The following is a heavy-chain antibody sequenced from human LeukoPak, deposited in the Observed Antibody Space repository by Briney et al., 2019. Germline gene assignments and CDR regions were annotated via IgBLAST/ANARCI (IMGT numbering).Heavy chain of an antibody. V-gene: IGHV1-69*13. CDR3: ARDEPAPNYEILAGYYRNYYYGMDV. CDR2: IIPIFGAA. Sequence: ASVKVSCKASGGTFSSYAISWVRQAPGQGLEGMGGIIPIFGAANYAQKFQGRVTITADESTSTDYMELSSMRSEDTAVYYCARDEPAPNYEILAGYYRNYYYGMDVWGKGPTVTVS. J-gene: IGHJ6*04. D-gene: IGHD3-9*01. CDR1: GGTFSSYA.